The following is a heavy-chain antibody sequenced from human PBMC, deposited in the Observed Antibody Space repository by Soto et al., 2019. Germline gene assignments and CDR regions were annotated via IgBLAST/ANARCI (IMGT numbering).Heavy chain of an antibody. CDR3: AMEAYGDCQYFDY. CDR2: ISHDGRVT. Sequence: QVQLVESGGGMVQPGTSLRLSCAASGFTFNSLSLHWVRRRPDKGLEWVAVISHDGRVTFYADFVKGRFTVSRDYSKNTIYLQVYSLRAEDTVVYYCAMEAYGDCQYFDYWGPATLVTVSS. J-gene: IGHJ4*02. V-gene: IGHV3-30*04. CDR1: GFTFNSLS. D-gene: IGHD2-21*02.